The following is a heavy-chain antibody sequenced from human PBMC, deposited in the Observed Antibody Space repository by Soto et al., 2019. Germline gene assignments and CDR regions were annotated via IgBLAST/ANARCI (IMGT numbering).Heavy chain of an antibody. D-gene: IGHD2-15*01. Sequence: SETLSLTCTVSGGSISSYSWSWIRQPPGKGLEWIGYIYYSGSTNYNPSLRSRVTISIDTSKNQFSLKLSSVTAADTAVYYCARAVVPTTLLYFDYWGQGTLVTVSS. CDR3: ARAVVPTTLLYFDY. CDR1: GGSISSYS. CDR2: IYYSGST. J-gene: IGHJ4*02. V-gene: IGHV4-59*01.